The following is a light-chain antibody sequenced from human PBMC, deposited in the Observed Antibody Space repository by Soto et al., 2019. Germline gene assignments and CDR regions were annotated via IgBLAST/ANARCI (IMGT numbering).Light chain of an antibody. V-gene: IGKV3-11*01. J-gene: IGKJ1*01. CDR1: QSVSSY. CDR2: HAS. Sequence: EIVLTQSPATLSLSPGERATLSCRASQSVSSYLAWYQQKPGQAPRLLIYHASNRATGIPARFSGSGSGTDFTLTISSLAPEDSAVYYCQQLSNWPRTFGQGTTVEIK. CDR3: QQLSNWPRT.